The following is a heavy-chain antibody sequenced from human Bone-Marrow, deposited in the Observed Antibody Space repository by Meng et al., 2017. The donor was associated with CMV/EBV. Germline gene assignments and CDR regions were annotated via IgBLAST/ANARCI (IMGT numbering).Heavy chain of an antibody. J-gene: IGHJ6*02. D-gene: IGHD2-2*01. Sequence: GESLKISCAVSGFTFSSYAMSWVRQAPGKGLEWVSAIRGTGGSTYYGDSVKGRFTISRDNSKNTLYLQMNSLRAEDTAVYYSDGYCTSNSRYPQYGMDVWGQGTTVTVSS. CDR2: IRGTGGST. V-gene: IGHV3-23*01. CDR3: DGYCTSNSRYPQYGMDV. CDR1: GFTFSSYA.